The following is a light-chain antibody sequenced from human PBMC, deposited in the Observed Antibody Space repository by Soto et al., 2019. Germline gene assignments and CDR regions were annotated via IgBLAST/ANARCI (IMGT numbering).Light chain of an antibody. Sequence: EIVLTQSPGTLSLSPGERVTLSCRASQSVSSSYLAWYQQKPGQAPRLLIYGASSRATGIPDRFSGSGSGTDFTLTISRLEPEDFAVYYCQQYGSSPLGTFGGGTKVEIK. CDR3: QQYGSSPLGT. CDR1: QSVSSSY. V-gene: IGKV3-20*01. J-gene: IGKJ4*01. CDR2: GAS.